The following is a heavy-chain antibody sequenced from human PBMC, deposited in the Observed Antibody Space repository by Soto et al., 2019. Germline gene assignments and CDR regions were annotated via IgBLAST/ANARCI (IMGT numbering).Heavy chain of an antibody. Sequence: SETLSLTCTISGGAIGSHYWTWLRQPAGKGLEWIGRIYSSGSTQYNPSLQSRVTMSLDTSKNQFSLRLESVTAADTAVYYCARGQRFSDWFDPWGQGXLVTVSS. CDR2: IYSSGST. CDR3: ARGQRFSDWFDP. V-gene: IGHV4-4*07. D-gene: IGHD3-3*01. CDR1: GGAIGSHY. J-gene: IGHJ5*02.